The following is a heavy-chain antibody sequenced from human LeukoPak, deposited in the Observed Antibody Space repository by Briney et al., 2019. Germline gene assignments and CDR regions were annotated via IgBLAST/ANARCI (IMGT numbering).Heavy chain of an antibody. CDR1: GFRFGDFA. Sequence: GSLSLSCAASGFRFGDFAMSWVRLAPGKGLEWVSSISGSGDGTYYADSVKGRFTISRDNSRNTMYLQTNSLRAEDTALYYCAKQEGWELGDYYFDYWGQGTLVTVSS. D-gene: IGHD1-26*01. CDR2: ISGSGDGT. V-gene: IGHV3-23*01. J-gene: IGHJ4*02. CDR3: AKQEGWELGDYYFDY.